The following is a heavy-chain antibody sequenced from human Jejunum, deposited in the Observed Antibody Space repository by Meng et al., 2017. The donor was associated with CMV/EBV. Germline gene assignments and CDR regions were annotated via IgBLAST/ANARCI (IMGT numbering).Heavy chain of an antibody. CDR2: IFDSARM. CDR1: IRVSSYL. CDR3: ARDLSPTTAPRGWFDP. V-gene: IGHV4-39*07. J-gene: IGHJ5*02. D-gene: IGHD4-11*01. Sequence: IRVSSYLWCWTHHHTRNAVECIGSIFDSARMFYTPSLMTRVTISVNTTKNHVSLKLKSVNAADTAVYYCARDLSPTTAPRGWFDPWGQGILVTVSS.